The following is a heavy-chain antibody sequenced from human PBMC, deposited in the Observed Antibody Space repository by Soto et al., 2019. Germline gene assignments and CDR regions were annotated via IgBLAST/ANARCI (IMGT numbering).Heavy chain of an antibody. CDR2: MNPNSGNT. Sequence: QVQLVQSGTEVKKPGASVKVSCKASGYTFTSYDINWVRQATGQGLEWMGWMNPNSGNTGYAQKFQGRVTMTRNTSISTAYMELSSLKSEGTAVYYCARERTGAPSMDVWCQGTTVTVSS. D-gene: IGHD1-1*01. V-gene: IGHV1-8*01. J-gene: IGHJ6*02. CDR1: GYTFTSYD. CDR3: ARERTGAPSMDV.